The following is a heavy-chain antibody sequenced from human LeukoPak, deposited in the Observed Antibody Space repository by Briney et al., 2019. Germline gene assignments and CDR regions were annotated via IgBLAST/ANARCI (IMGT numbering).Heavy chain of an antibody. CDR1: GFTVSSNY. J-gene: IGHJ3*02. V-gene: IGHV3-53*01. CDR3: ARGPSEDAFDI. CDR2: IYSGGST. Sequence: GGSLRLSCAASGFTVSSNYMSWVRQAPGKGLEWVSVIYSGGSTYYADSVKGRFTISRDNSKNTLYPQMNSLRAEDTAVYYCARGPSEDAFDIWGQGTMVTVSS.